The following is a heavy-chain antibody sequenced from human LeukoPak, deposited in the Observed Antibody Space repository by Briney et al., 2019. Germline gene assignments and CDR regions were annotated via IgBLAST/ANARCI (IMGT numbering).Heavy chain of an antibody. D-gene: IGHD1-1*01. V-gene: IGHV4-59*11. J-gene: IGHJ4*02. CDR2: MHYSGDS. CDR3: ARDLELERNRWNYFES. Sequence: SETLSLTCTVSGNSISSLFWSWIRQPPGKGLEWIGSMHYSGDSKYNPSLRSRVSLSIDTSKQQFSLRLSSVTAADTAEYYCARDLELERNRWNYFESWGQGALVTVSS. CDR1: GNSISSLF.